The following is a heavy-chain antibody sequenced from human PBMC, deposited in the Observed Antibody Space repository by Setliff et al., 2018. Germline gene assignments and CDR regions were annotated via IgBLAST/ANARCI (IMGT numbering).Heavy chain of an antibody. V-gene: IGHV3-11*04. D-gene: IGHD2-15*01. Sequence: LSLTCAVSGDSFSDYYWSWVRQAPGKGLERVSKTHTDGITIYSDSVRGRFTISRDSAKNSLHLQMTSLSAEDTAVYYCARRLPYLGMDVWGQGTTVTVSS. CDR1: GDSFSDYY. CDR2: THTDGITI. J-gene: IGHJ6*02. CDR3: ARRLPYLGMDV.